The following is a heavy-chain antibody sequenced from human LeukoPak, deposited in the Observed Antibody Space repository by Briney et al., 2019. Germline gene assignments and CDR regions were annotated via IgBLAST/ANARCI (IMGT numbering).Heavy chain of an antibody. D-gene: IGHD5-18*01. CDR1: GFTFSSYA. CDR3: ATSVRKMVGYIDY. CDR2: ISGSGGST. V-gene: IGHV3-23*01. Sequence: GGSLRLSCAASGFTFSSYAMSWVRQAPGKGLEWVSAISGSGGSTYYADSVKGRFTISRDNSKNTLYLQMNSLRAEDTAVYYCATSVRKMVGYIDYWGQGTLVTVSS. J-gene: IGHJ4*02.